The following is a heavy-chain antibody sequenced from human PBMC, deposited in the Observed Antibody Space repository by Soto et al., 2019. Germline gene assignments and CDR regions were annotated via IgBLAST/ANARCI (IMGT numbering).Heavy chain of an antibody. Sequence: EVQLVESGGGLVQPGGSLRLSCVASGLTFSSYWMDWVRQAPGKGLVWVSRIKSDGSNIAYGDSVKGRFSISRDNGKNTLYLQMDSLRGEDTAVYYCWLNPGYWGQGTLVTVSS. CDR1: GLTFSSYW. J-gene: IGHJ4*02. D-gene: IGHD3-16*01. CDR2: IKSDGSNI. CDR3: WLNPGY. V-gene: IGHV3-74*01.